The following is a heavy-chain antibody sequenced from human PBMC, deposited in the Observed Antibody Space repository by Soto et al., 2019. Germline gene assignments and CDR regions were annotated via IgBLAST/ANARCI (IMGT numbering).Heavy chain of an antibody. J-gene: IGHJ4*02. CDR2: IYYSGST. CDR1: GGSISSYY. D-gene: IGHD4-17*01. CDR3: ARHVVDYEDIDY. V-gene: IGHV4-59*08. Sequence: PSETLSLTCTVSGGSISSYYWSWIRQPPGKGLEWIGYIYYSGSTNYNPSLKSRVTISVDTSKNQFSLKLSSVTAADTAVYYCARHVVDYEDIDYWRQGTLVTVSS.